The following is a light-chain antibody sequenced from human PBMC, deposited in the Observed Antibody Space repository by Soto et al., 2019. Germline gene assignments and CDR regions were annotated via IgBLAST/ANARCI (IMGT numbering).Light chain of an antibody. CDR2: KAS. Sequence: IQMTQSPSSLSASVGDRVSINCRASQSISAWLAWYQQKPGKAPRLLIYKASTLEIGVPSRFSGSGSGTEFTLTISSLQPDDGATYYCQQYNDYSRTFGQGTKVDIK. V-gene: IGKV1-5*03. CDR1: QSISAW. CDR3: QQYNDYSRT. J-gene: IGKJ1*01.